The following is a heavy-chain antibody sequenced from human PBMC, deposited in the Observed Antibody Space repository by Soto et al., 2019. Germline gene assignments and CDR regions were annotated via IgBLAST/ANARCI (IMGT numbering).Heavy chain of an antibody. CDR3: ARDIPPYYYDSSGPLLLYYYGMDV. J-gene: IGHJ6*02. CDR2: ISAYNGNT. CDR1: GYTFTSYG. Sequence: GASVKVSCKASGYTFTSYGISWVRQAPGQGLEWMGWISAYNGNTNYAQKLQGRVTMTTDTSTSTAYMELRSLRSDDTAVYYCARDIPPYYYDSSGPLLLYYYGMDVWGQGTTVTVSS. D-gene: IGHD3-22*01. V-gene: IGHV1-18*01.